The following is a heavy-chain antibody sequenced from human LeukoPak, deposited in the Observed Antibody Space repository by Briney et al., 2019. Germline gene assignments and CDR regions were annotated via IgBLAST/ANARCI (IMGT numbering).Heavy chain of an antibody. V-gene: IGHV1-2*02. CDR2: MNPNTGAT. J-gene: IGHJ4*02. CDR1: GYTFTGYY. Sequence: ASVKVSCKPSGYTFTGYYLHWVRQAPGQALKWMGWMNPNTGATIYAQKFQGRVTMSRDTSISTAYMELTSLRSDDTAVYHCARDRVGSGWPRPWYFEFWGQGTLVAVSS. CDR3: ARDRVGSGWPRPWYFEF. D-gene: IGHD6-19*01.